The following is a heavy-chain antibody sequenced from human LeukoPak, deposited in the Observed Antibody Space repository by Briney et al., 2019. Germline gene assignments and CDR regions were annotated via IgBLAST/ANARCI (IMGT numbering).Heavy chain of an antibody. D-gene: IGHD1-26*01. CDR2: MGTAGDT. J-gene: IGHJ4*02. CDR1: GFTFSSYD. Sequence: GGSLRLSCAASGFTFSSYDVHWVRQATGRGLEWVSAMGTAGDTYYAGSVKGRFTISREDAKISFYLQMNSLRAGDTAVYYCAALGGSIYWGQGTVVTVSS. CDR3: AALGGSIY. V-gene: IGHV3-13*01.